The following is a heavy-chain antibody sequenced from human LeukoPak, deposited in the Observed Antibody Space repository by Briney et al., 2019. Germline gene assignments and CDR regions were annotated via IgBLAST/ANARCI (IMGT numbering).Heavy chain of an antibody. J-gene: IGHJ5*02. V-gene: IGHV3-48*03. D-gene: IGHD3-10*01. CDR2: ISSSGSTI. CDR3: ARDPNLLWFGELP. Sequence: QPGGSLRLSCAASGFTFSSYGMNWVRQAPGKGLEWVSYISSSGSTIYYADSVKGRFTISRDNAKNSLYLQMNSLRAEDTAVYYCARDPNLLWFGELPWGQGTLVTVSS. CDR1: GFTFSSYG.